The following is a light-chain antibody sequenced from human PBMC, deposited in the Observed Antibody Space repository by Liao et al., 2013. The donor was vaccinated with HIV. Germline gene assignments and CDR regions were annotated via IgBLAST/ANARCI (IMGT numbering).Light chain of an antibody. CDR2: KDT. CDR1: KLGDKY. V-gene: IGLV3-25*03. J-gene: IGLJ7*01. CDR3: QSGDSSHTYHVV. Sequence: SYELTQPPSVSVSPGQTASITCSGDKLGDKYACWYQQKPGQAPVVVIFKDTERPSGIPERFSGSSSGTTVTLTISGVQAEDEADYYCQSGDSSHTYHVVFGGGTQLTVL.